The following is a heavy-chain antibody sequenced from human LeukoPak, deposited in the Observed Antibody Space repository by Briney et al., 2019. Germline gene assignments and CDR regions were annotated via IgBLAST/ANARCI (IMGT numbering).Heavy chain of an antibody. J-gene: IGHJ5*02. CDR3: ARSLRMDNWFDP. Sequence: ASVTVSCKASGYTFTSYYMHWVRQAPGQGLEWMGIINPSGGSTSYAQKFQGRVTMTRDTSTSTVYMELSSLRSEDTAVYYCARSLRMDNWFDPWGQGTLVTVSS. D-gene: IGHD2-2*03. CDR2: INPSGGST. CDR1: GYTFTSYY. V-gene: IGHV1-46*01.